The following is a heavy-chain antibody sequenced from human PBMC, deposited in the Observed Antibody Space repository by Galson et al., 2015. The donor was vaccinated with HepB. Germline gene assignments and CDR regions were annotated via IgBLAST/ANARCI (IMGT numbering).Heavy chain of an antibody. D-gene: IGHD6-19*01. CDR2: ISYDGSNK. J-gene: IGHJ3*02. Sequence: SLRLSCAASGFTFSSYGMHWVRQAPGKGLEWVAVISYDGSNKYYADSVKGRFTISRDNSKNTLYLQMNSLRAEDTAVYYCAKPRRQWLVESDAFDIWGQGTMVTVSS. V-gene: IGHV3-30*18. CDR3: AKPRRQWLVESDAFDI. CDR1: GFTFSSYG.